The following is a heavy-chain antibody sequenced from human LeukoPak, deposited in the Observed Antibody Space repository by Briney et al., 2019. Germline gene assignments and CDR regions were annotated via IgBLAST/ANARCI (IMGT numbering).Heavy chain of an antibody. D-gene: IGHD3-16*02. CDR2: IYYSGST. V-gene: IGHV4-59*08. Sequence: SETPSLTCTVSGGSISSYYWSWIRQPPGKGLEWIGYIYYSGSTNYNPSLKGRVTISVDTSKNQFSLKLSSVTAADTAVYYCVRRHYDYVWGSYQGWFDPWGQGTLVTVSS. J-gene: IGHJ5*02. CDR1: GGSISSYY. CDR3: VRRHYDYVWGSYQGWFDP.